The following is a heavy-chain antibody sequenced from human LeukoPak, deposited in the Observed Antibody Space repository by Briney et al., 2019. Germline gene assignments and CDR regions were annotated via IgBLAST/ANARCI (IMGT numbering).Heavy chain of an antibody. J-gene: IGHJ4*02. V-gene: IGHV3-73*01. CDR2: IGRQGDSDAT. D-gene: IGHD3-9*01. Sequence: GGSLRLSWAASGLTFRGSGIHWVRQASGKGLEWLGRIGRQGDSDATRYAASLKGKFTISRVDSRNTAYLQMNSLKTEDTAVYYCAGDYNFLTGLHYWGQGTLVTVSS. CDR3: AGDYNFLTGLHY. CDR1: GLTFRGSG.